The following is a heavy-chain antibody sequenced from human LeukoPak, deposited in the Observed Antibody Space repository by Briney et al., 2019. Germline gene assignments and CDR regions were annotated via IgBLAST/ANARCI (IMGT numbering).Heavy chain of an antibody. CDR2: VYHSGSI. CDR3: AREIYYDSSAYDY. Sequence: PSETLSLTCTVSGDSLVRGHYWGWIRQPPGQGLEGVGSVYHSGSIYYNPSLKSRVIMSVDTSKNQFSLKLSSLTAADTAIYYCAREIYYDSSAYDYWGQGTLVTVSS. J-gene: IGHJ4*02. V-gene: IGHV4-38-2*02. CDR1: GDSLVRGHY. D-gene: IGHD3-22*01.